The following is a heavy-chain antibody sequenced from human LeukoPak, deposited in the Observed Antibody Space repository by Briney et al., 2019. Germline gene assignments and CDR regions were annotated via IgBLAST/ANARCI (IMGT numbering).Heavy chain of an antibody. CDR2: ISAYNGNT. J-gene: IGHJ6*02. Sequence: GASVKVSCKASGYTFTSYGISWVRQAPGQGLEWMGWISAYNGNTNYAQKLQGRVTMTTDTSTSTAYMELRSLRSDDTAVYYCARDLRYCGGDRSHYYYYGMDVWGQGTTVTVSS. V-gene: IGHV1-18*01. CDR3: ARDLRYCGGDRSHYYYYGMDV. D-gene: IGHD2-21*02. CDR1: GYTFTSYG.